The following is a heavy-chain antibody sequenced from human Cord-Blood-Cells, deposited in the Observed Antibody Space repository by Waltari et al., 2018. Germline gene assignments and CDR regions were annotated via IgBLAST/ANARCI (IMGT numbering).Heavy chain of an antibody. D-gene: IGHD3-10*01. V-gene: IGHV1-24*01. CDR3: ATDRITMVRGVNDAFDI. CDR1: GYTLTELS. Sequence: QVQLVQSGAEVKKPGASVKVSCKVSGYTLTELSMHWVRQAPGKGLEWMGGCDPEDGETIYARKFKGRVTMTEDTSTDTAYMELSSLRSEDTAVYYCATDRITMVRGVNDAFDIWGQGTMVTVSS. CDR2: CDPEDGET. J-gene: IGHJ3*02.